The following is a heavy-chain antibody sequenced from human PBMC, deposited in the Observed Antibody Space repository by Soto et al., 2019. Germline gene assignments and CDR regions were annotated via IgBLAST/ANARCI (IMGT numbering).Heavy chain of an antibody. V-gene: IGHV3-64*01. J-gene: IGHJ4*02. CDR3: ARAPGLQYGPGSYDH. CDR2: ISHDGGGT. Sequence: GGSLRLSCAASGFTFGSYAMHWVRQAPGKRLEYVSAISHDGGGTYYANSVKGRFTISRDNSKNTLYLLMGSLRPEDMGVYYCARAPGLQYGPGSYDHWGQGTLVTVSS. D-gene: IGHD3-10*01. CDR1: GFTFGSYA.